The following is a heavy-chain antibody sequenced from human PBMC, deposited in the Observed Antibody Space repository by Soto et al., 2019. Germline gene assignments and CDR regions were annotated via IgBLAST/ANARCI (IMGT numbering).Heavy chain of an antibody. CDR3: ARDQGLYCSGGSCYSHEYYGDRDY. CDR2: ISAYNGNT. CDR1: GYTFTSYG. J-gene: IGHJ4*02. Sequence: QVQLVQSGAEVKKPGASVKVSCKASGYTFTSYGISWVRQAPGQGLEWMGWISAYNGNTNYAQKLQGRVTMTTDTSTSTAYMELRSLRSDDTAVYYCARDQGLYCSGGSCYSHEYYGDRDYRGQGTLVTVSS. V-gene: IGHV1-18*01. D-gene: IGHD2-15*01.